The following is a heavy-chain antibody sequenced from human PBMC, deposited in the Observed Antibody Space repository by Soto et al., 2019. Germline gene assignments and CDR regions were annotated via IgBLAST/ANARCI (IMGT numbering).Heavy chain of an antibody. D-gene: IGHD2-21*01. CDR3: ARGLFQVFGGDLDY. CDR1: GDSLSNHY. CDR2: IYYRVNT. Sequence: SETLSLTCTVSGDSLSNHYWTWIRQSPGKGLEWTGSIYYRVNTNYNPSLDSRVTMTVDTSKNEFSLQLTSMTTADTAVYYFARGLFQVFGGDLDYRDQGILVTVSS. V-gene: IGHV4-59*11. J-gene: IGHJ4*02.